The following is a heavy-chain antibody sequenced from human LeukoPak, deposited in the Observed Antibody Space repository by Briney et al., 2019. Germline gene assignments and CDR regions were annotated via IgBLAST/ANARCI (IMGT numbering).Heavy chain of an antibody. J-gene: IGHJ5*02. CDR1: GYTLTGYY. D-gene: IGHD4-23*01. Sequence: ASVKVSCKASGYTLTGYYMHWVRQAPGQGLEWMGRINPNSGGTNYAQKFQGRVTMTRDTSNSTAYMELSSLRSDDTAVYYCARGSGWKRSWFDPWGQGTLVTVSS. CDR3: ARGSGWKRSWFDP. CDR2: INPNSGGT. V-gene: IGHV1-2*06.